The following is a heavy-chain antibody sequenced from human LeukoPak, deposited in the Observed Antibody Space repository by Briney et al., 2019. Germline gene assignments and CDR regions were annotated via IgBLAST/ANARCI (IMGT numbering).Heavy chain of an antibody. CDR1: GFTFGSHA. Sequence: GGSLRLSCEASGFTFGSHAMFWLRQAPGKGLEWVAGIFGSGVSPHYADPVKGRFTIFRHNYRNTLYLQMNSLRAEDTAVYYCAREKMGLWFGKNYYYGMDVWGQGPTVTVSS. V-gene: IGHV3-23*01. CDR3: AREKMGLWFGKNYYYGMDV. J-gene: IGHJ6*02. D-gene: IGHD3-10*01. CDR2: IFGSGVSP.